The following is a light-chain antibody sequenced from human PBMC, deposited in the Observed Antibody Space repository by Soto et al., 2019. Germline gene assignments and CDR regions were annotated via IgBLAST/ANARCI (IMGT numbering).Light chain of an antibody. CDR3: SSYTSSSTYV. Sequence: QSALTQPASVSGSPGQSITISCTGTSSDVGAYAFVSWYQHHPGKAPKVIIYDVTNRPSGVSNRFSGSKSGNTASLTISGLQAADEADYYCSSYTSSSTYVFGTGTQLTVL. CDR2: DVT. CDR1: SSDVGAYAF. J-gene: IGLJ1*01. V-gene: IGLV2-14*01.